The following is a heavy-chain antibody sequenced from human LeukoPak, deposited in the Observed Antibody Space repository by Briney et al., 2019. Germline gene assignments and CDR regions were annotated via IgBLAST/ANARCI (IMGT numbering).Heavy chain of an antibody. Sequence: SETLSLTWTVSGGPISRYYWRWIPQPPGKGPEGIGYIYYSGSTNHNPSLKSRVTISVDTSKNQFSLKLSSVTAADTDVYFCARLAAMTTVTKIYYWGQGTLVTVSS. D-gene: IGHD4-17*01. CDR1: GGPISRYY. J-gene: IGHJ4*02. CDR3: ARLAAMTTVTKIYY. V-gene: IGHV4-59*01. CDR2: IYYSGST.